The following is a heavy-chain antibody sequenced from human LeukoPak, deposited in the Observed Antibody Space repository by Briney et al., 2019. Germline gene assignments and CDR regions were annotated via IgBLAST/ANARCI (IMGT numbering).Heavy chain of an antibody. CDR2: MSAYNGNT. CDR1: GYTFTSYG. CDR3: ARDHSYASGSYSWFDP. V-gene: IGHV1-18*01. D-gene: IGHD3-10*01. J-gene: IGHJ5*02. Sequence: ASVKVSCKASGYTFTSYGISWVRQAPGQGLEWTGWMSAYNGNTNYAQKLQGRATMTTDTSTSTAYMELRSLRSDDAAVYYCARDHSYASGSYSWFDPWGQGTLVTVSS.